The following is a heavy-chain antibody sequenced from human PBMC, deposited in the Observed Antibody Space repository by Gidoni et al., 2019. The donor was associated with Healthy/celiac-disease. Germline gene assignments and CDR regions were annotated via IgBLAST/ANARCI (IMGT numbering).Heavy chain of an antibody. CDR3: ARSRYCGGDCYQLNWFDP. J-gene: IGHJ5*02. D-gene: IGHD2-21*02. CDR1: GGNFSSST. Sequence: QVQLVQSGAEVKKPGSSVKVSRKASGGNFSSSTISWVRQAPGHGLEWMGRIIPILGIANYAQKFQGRVTITADKSTSTAYMELSSLRSEDTAVYYCARSRYCGGDCYQLNWFDPWGQGTLVTVSS. V-gene: IGHV1-69*02. CDR2: IIPILGIA.